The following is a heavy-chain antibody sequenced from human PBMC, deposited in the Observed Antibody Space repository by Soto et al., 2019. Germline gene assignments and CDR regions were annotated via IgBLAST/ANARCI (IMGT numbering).Heavy chain of an antibody. D-gene: IGHD4-4*01. J-gene: IGHJ4*02. CDR3: ARVTTATKGGFDY. Sequence: SETLSLTCAVSGGSISSGGYSWSWIRQPPGKGLEWIGYIYHSGSTYYNPSLKSRVTISVDRSKNQFSLKLSSVTAADTAVYYCARVTTATKGGFDYWGQGTLVTVSS. CDR2: IYHSGST. CDR1: GGSISSGGYS. V-gene: IGHV4-30-2*01.